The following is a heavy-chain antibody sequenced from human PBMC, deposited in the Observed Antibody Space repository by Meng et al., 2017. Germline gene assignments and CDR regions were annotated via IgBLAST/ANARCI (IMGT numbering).Heavy chain of an antibody. CDR1: GFTFSSCA. D-gene: IGHD3-22*01. V-gene: IGHV3-64*01. J-gene: IGHJ3*02. Sequence: GESLKISCAASGFTFSSCAMHWVRQAPGKGLEYVSAISSNGGSTYYANSVKGRFTISRDNSKNTLYLQMGSLRAEDMAVYYCARGLQGYYDSSGYDAPFFDIWGQGTMVTVSS. CDR3: ARGLQGYYDSSGYDAPFFDI. CDR2: ISSNGGST.